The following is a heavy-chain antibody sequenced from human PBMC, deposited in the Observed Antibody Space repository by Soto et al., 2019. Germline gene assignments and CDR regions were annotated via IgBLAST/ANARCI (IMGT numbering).Heavy chain of an antibody. CDR1: EFTFSNYE. CDR2: ISYTGSTI. Sequence: GGSLRLSCVASEFTFSNYEMNWVRQAPGKGLEWVSYISYTGSTIYYADSVRGRFTISRDNSKNSLYLQMNSLRAEDTDVYYCARGLRNYYDRSGLHYWGQGTLVTVSS. CDR3: ARGLRNYYDRSGLHY. J-gene: IGHJ4*02. V-gene: IGHV3-48*03. D-gene: IGHD3-22*01.